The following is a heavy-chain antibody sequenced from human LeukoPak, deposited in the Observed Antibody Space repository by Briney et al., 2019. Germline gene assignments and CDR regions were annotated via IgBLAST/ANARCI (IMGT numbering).Heavy chain of an antibody. V-gene: IGHV4-39*02. CDR3: ARDLSPLTYYYDSSGYP. D-gene: IGHD3-22*01. J-gene: IGHJ5*02. Sequence: SETLSLTCTISGGSISSSSYYWGWIRQPPGKGLEWIGSIYYSGSTYYNPSLKSRVTISVDTSKNQFSLKLSSVTAADTAVYYCARDLSPLTYYYDSSGYPWGQGTLVTVSS. CDR2: IYYSGST. CDR1: GGSISSSSYY.